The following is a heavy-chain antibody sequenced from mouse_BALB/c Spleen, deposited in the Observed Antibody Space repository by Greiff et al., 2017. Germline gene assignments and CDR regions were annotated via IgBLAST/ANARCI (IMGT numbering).Heavy chain of an antibody. CDR1: GFTFSSYA. J-gene: IGHJ2*01. Sequence: EVQVVESGGGLVKPGGSLKLSCAASGFTFSSYAMSWVRQTPEKRLEWVASISSGGSTYYPDSVKGRFTISRDNARNILYLQMSSLRSEDTAMYYCARGYDLWGQGTTLTVSS. CDR3: ARGYDL. CDR2: ISSGGST. V-gene: IGHV5-6-5*01. D-gene: IGHD2-3*01.